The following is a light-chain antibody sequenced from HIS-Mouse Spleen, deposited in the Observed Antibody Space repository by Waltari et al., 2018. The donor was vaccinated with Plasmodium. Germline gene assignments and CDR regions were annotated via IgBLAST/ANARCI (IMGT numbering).Light chain of an antibody. CDR1: QSLVHSDGNTY. Sequence: DVVMTQSPLSLPVTLGQPASISCRSSQSLVHSDGNTYLNWFQQSPGQSPRLLIYKVSMRDSGVPDRFSGSGSGTDFTLKISRVEAEDVGVYYCMQGTHWRTFGQGTKVEIK. J-gene: IGKJ1*01. CDR2: KVS. CDR3: MQGTHWRT. V-gene: IGKV2-30*02.